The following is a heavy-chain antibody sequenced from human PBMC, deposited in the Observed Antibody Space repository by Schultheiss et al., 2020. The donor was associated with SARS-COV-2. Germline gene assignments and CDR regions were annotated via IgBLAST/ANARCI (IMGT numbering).Heavy chain of an antibody. CDR3: ATLYYDFWSGSGSGFGAADDYYYYYMDV. Sequence: GGSLRLSCAASGFTFSSYSMNWVRQAPGKGLEWVSSISSSSSYIYYADSVKGRFTISRDNSKNTLYLQMNSLRAEDTAVYYCATLYYDFWSGSGSGFGAADDYYYYYMDVWGKGTTVTVSS. CDR2: ISSSSSYI. J-gene: IGHJ6*03. V-gene: IGHV3-21*04. D-gene: IGHD3-3*01. CDR1: GFTFSSYS.